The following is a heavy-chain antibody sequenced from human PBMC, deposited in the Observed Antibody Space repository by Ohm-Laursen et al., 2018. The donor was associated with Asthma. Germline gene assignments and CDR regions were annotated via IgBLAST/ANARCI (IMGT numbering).Heavy chain of an antibody. J-gene: IGHJ4*02. CDR3: ATLSWYASQF. V-gene: IGHV3-7*01. CDR2: IKPDGSQT. CDR1: GFTSRSYA. Sequence: SLRLSCTASGFTSRSYAMHWVRQAPGKGLVWLAFIKPDGSQTYYADSMEGRFSISRDNSKNSLYLQMSSLRGEDTAIYYCATLSWYASQFWGQGTLVTVSS. D-gene: IGHD2-2*01.